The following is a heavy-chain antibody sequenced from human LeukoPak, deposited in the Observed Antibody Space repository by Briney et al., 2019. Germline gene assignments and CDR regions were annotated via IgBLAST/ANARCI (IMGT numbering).Heavy chain of an antibody. J-gene: IGHJ4*02. CDR1: GYTFINYY. V-gene: IGHV1-46*01. CDR2: INPSDDDI. D-gene: IGHD3-9*01. CDR3: ARTLLTGFYMPPGY. Sequence: ASVKVSCKASGYTFINYYIHWVRQAPGQGLEWMGNINPSDDDITYAQKFQDRVTMISDTSTSAVYMELSSLTSEDTAVYYCARTLLTGFYMPPGYWGQGSLVTVSS.